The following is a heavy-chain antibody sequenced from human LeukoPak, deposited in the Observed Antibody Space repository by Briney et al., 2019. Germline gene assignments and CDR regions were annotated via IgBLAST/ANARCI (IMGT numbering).Heavy chain of an antibody. V-gene: IGHV3-64*04. CDR1: GFTFSNSA. CDR3: ARVKGYCSGCSCYPHAFDI. D-gene: IGHD2-15*01. J-gene: IGHJ3*02. CDR2: IGTTGGNT. Sequence: RGSLRLSCSPSGFTFSNSAMYSVRQGPRKGLENVSVIGTTGGNTFYADSVKGRFTISRDNAKNSLYLQMNSLRAEDTAVYYCARVKGYCSGCSCYPHAFDIWGQGTMVTVSS.